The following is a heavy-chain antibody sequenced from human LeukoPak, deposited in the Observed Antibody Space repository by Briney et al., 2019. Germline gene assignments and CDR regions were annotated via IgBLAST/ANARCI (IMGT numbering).Heavy chain of an antibody. V-gene: IGHV3-30*02. Sequence: GGSLRLSCGSSGITFSRYDMHWVRQAPGKGLEWVTFIRYDGSDKSYADSVKGRFTISRDNSKNIMYLQMRSLRTEDTAVYYCAKNRPPYASGSRESFDYWGQGTLVTVSS. CDR3: AKNRPPYASGSRESFDY. CDR2: IRYDGSDK. CDR1: GITFSRYD. D-gene: IGHD2-2*01. J-gene: IGHJ4*02.